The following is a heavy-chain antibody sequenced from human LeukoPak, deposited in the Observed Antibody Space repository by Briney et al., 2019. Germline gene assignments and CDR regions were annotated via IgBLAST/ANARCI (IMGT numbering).Heavy chain of an antibody. D-gene: IGHD6-13*01. Sequence: SETLSLTCTVSGGSISTYYWSWIRQPPGKGLEWIGYVYCSGSTNYNPSLKSRVTISVDTSKNQFSLKLSSVTAADTAVYYCARDSSSSFALDVWGKGTTVTVSS. J-gene: IGHJ6*04. CDR3: ARDSSSSFALDV. CDR1: GGSISTYY. CDR2: VYCSGST. V-gene: IGHV4-59*01.